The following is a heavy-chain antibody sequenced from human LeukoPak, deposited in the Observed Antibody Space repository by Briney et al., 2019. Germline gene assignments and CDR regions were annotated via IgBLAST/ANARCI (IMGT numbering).Heavy chain of an antibody. V-gene: IGHV1-46*01. D-gene: IGHD6-13*01. CDR2: INPSGGST. J-gene: IGHJ4*02. CDR1: GGTFSSYA. CDR3: ARQQHHIDY. Sequence: RASVKVSCKASGGTFSSYAISWVRQAPGQGLEWMGIINPSGGSTSYAQKFQGRVTMARDTSTSTVYMELSSLRSEDTAVYYCARQQHHIDYWGQGTLVTVSS.